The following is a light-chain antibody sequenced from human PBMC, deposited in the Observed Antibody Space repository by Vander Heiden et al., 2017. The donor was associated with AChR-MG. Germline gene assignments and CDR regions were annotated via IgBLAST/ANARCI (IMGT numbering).Light chain of an antibody. J-gene: IGKJ3*01. V-gene: IGKV1-33*01. CDR2: DAS. CDR3: QQYDNLILT. Sequence: DIHLTQSPSSLSASVGDRVTITCQASQDISYFLNWYQQKPGRAPKLLIYDASNSETGVPSRFSGSGSGTDFSFTISSLQPEDVATYYCQQYDNLILTFGPGTKVDIK. CDR1: QDISYF.